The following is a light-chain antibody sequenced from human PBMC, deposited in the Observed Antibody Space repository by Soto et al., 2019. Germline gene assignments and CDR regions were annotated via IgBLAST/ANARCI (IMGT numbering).Light chain of an antibody. J-gene: IGKJ1*01. CDR2: AGS. CDR1: QSVGSN. V-gene: IGKV3-15*01. Sequence: EIVMTQSPATLSVSPGEGATLSCRANQSVGSNLAWYLQIPGQAPRLVMYAGSTRASGVPARFSGRGSGTEFTLTISSLQSEDFAVYYCQQYNDWPRTFGQGTKVEIK. CDR3: QQYNDWPRT.